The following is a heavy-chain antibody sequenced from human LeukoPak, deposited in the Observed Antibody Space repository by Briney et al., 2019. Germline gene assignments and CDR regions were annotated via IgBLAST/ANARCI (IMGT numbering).Heavy chain of an antibody. D-gene: IGHD3-22*01. CDR3: ARGYYYDSSGYTDAFDI. CDR2: IYYSGST. Sequence: PSETLSLTCTVSGGSISSYYWSWIRQPPGKGLEWIGYIYYSGSTNYNPSLKSRVTISVETAKNQYSLKLSSVTAADTAVYYCARGYYYDSSGYTDAFDIRGQGTMVTVSS. CDR1: GGSISSYY. V-gene: IGHV4-59*01. J-gene: IGHJ3*02.